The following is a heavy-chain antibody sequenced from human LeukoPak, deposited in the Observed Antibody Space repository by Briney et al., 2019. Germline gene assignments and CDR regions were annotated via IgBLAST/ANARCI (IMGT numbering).Heavy chain of an antibody. J-gene: IGHJ3*02. Sequence: GGSLRLSCAAPGFTFSSYAMSWVRQAPGKGLEWVSAISGSGGSTYYADSVKGRFTISRDNSKNTLYLQMNSLRAEDTGVYYCAVIVVVPAAERDAFDIWGQGTMVTVSS. D-gene: IGHD2-2*01. CDR1: GFTFSSYA. V-gene: IGHV3-23*01. CDR2: ISGSGGST. CDR3: AVIVVVPAAERDAFDI.